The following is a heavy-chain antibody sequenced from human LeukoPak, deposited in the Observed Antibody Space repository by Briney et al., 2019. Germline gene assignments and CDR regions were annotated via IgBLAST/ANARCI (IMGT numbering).Heavy chain of an antibody. CDR3: ARSKAHLSTSWYGTWFDP. CDR1: GYSVSSGYY. Sequence: PSETLSLTCTVSGYSVSSGYYWGWIRQPPGKGLEWIGSMYHSGDTYYNPSLKSRVTVSVDTSKNQLSLKLSSVTAADTAVYYCARSKAHLSTSWYGTWFDPWGQGTLVTVSS. J-gene: IGHJ5*02. D-gene: IGHD2-2*01. V-gene: IGHV4-38-2*02. CDR2: MYHSGDT.